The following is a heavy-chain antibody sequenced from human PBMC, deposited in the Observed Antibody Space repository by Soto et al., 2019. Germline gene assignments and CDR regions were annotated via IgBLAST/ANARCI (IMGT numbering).Heavy chain of an antibody. CDR3: ARDEVVGIAARQGWVDP. Sequence: HSGSLSISFAVSMCSVSRYYWSWIRKPAGKGLEWIGRIYTSGSTNYNPSLKSRVTMSVDTSKNQFSLKLSSVTAADTAVYYCARDEVVGIAARQGWVDPWGQGTPVPVAS. J-gene: IGHJ5*02. V-gene: IGHV4-4*07. CDR1: MCSVSRYY. CDR2: IYTSGST. D-gene: IGHD6-6*01.